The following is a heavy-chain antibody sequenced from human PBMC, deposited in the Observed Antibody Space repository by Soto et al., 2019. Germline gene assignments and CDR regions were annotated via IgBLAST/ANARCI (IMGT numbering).Heavy chain of an antibody. CDR1: RFTFSIYA. J-gene: IGHJ4*03. D-gene: IGHD3-10*01. Sequence: PGGSLRLACSAARFTFSIYAMSWVRQAPGQGLEWVSGISVSGDRTYYADSVKARFTISRDKAKNTLYLQMRRQKGEAQGSSYRAQDPDAATANINGGYFDC. V-gene: IGHV3-23*01. CDR2: ISVSGDRT. CDR3: AQDPDAATANINGGYFDC.